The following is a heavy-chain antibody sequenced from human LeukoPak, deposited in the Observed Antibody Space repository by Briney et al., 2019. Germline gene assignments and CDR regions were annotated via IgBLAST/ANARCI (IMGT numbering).Heavy chain of an antibody. CDR1: GFNFSDYY. V-gene: IGHV3-11*01. CDR2: IDGSSSRI. D-gene: IGHD3-3*01. CDR3: ASRVAFDI. Sequence: GGSLRLSCAASGFNFSDYYMSWIRQAPGKGLEWVSYIDGSSSRINYADSVKGRFTISRDNAKNSLFLQMNSLTVEDTAVYYCASRVAFDIWGLGTMVTVSS. J-gene: IGHJ3*02.